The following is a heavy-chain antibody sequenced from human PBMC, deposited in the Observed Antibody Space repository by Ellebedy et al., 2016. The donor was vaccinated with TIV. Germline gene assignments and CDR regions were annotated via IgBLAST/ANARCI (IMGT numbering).Heavy chain of an antibody. D-gene: IGHD3-10*01. V-gene: IGHV1-18*01. J-gene: IGHJ6*03. CDR3: ARDQFTMVRGPRDYYYMDV. CDR2: ISAYNGNT. Sequence: ASVKVSCXASGYTFTSYGISWVRQAPGQGLEWMGWISAYNGNTNYAQKLQGRVTMTTDTSTSTAYMELRSLRSDDTAVYYCARDQFTMVRGPRDYYYMDVWGKGTTVTVSS. CDR1: GYTFTSYG.